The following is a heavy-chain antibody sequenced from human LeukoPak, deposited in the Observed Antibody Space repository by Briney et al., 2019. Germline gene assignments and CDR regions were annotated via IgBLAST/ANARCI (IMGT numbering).Heavy chain of an antibody. V-gene: IGHV3-21*01. CDR2: ISSSSSYI. Sequence: KSGGSLRLSCAASGFTFSSYSMNWVRQAPGKGLEWVSSISSSSSYIYYADSVKGRFTISRDNSKNTLYLQMNSLRAEDTAVYYCARETLDYGDYPDVSGSYQAVDYWGQGTLVTVSS. CDR1: GFTFSSYS. J-gene: IGHJ4*02. CDR3: ARETLDYGDYPDVSGSYQAVDY. D-gene: IGHD4-17*01.